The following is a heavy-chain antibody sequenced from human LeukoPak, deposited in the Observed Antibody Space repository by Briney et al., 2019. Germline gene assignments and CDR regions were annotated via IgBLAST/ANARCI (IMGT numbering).Heavy chain of an antibody. CDR1: GFTFGCDS. V-gene: IGHV3-48*04. J-gene: IGHJ6*02. CDR2: ISSSSSTI. Sequence: PAGGPLRLSCAASGFTFGCDSVNWVLQAPAKGLEWVSYISSSSSTIYYADSVKGRFTISRDNAKNSLYLQMNSLRAEDTAVYYCATTPEAVVDYYGMDVWGQGTTVTVSS. D-gene: IGHD6-19*01. CDR3: ATTPEAVVDYYGMDV.